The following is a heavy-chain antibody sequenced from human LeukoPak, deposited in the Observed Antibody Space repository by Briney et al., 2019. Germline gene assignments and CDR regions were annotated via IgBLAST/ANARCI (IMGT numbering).Heavy chain of an antibody. CDR1: GYTFTSYY. J-gene: IGHJ4*02. CDR2: INPSGGST. Sequence: GGALRLSCAASGYTFTSYYMHWVRQAPGQGLERMGIINPSGGSTSYAQKFQGRVTMTRDMSTSTVYMELSSLRSEDTAVYYCARDTSVGFDYWGQGTLVTVSS. V-gene: IGHV1-46*01. CDR3: ARDTSVGFDY.